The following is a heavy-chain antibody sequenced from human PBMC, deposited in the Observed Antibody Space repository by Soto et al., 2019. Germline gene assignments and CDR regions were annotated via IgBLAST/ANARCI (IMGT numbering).Heavy chain of an antibody. J-gene: IGHJ6*02. CDR2: IYYSGST. Sequence: SETLSLTSTFSGGSISSYYWSWIRQPPGKGLEWIGYIYYSGSTNYNPSLKSRVTISVDTSKNQFSLKLSSVTAADTAVYYCARVYYDSSGYRKGRGMDVWGQGTTVTVSS. V-gene: IGHV4-59*01. CDR3: ARVYYDSSGYRKGRGMDV. D-gene: IGHD3-22*01. CDR1: GGSISSYY.